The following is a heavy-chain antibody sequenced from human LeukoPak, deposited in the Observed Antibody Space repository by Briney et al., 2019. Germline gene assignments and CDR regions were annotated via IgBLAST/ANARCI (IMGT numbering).Heavy chain of an antibody. V-gene: IGHV3-23*01. CDR2: ISGSGGSK. CDR1: GFTFSSYA. CDR3: AKDHRGYSIDRYFDY. J-gene: IGHJ4*02. D-gene: IGHD6-13*01. Sequence: GGSLRLSCAASGFTFSSYAMSWVRQAPGKGLEWVSAISGSGGSKYYADSVKGRFTISRDNSKNTLYLQMNSLRAEDTAVYYCAKDHRGYSIDRYFDYWGQGTLVTVSS.